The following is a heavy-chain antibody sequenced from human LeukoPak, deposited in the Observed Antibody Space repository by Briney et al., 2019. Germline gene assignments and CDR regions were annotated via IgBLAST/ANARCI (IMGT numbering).Heavy chain of an antibody. V-gene: IGHV4-59*11. CDR3: ARWGEHSTFPVFAFDL. J-gene: IGHJ3*01. CDR2: GHHSGST. CDR1: GGSIRSHF. D-gene: IGHD3-10*01. Sequence: NPSETLSLTCTFSGGSIRSHFWNWVRQPPGKGLEWIGFGHHSGSTMYNPSLNSRVALSVDASKNQFSLKLSSVTAADTAVYYCARWGEHSTFPVFAFDLWGQGTMVTVSS.